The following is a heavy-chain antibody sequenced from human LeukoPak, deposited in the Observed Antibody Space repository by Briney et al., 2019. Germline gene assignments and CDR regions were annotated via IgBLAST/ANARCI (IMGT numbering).Heavy chain of an antibody. CDR1: GFTFDDYA. CDR3: AKSLTRGYSYGEDAFDI. J-gene: IGHJ3*02. Sequence: GGSLRLSCAASGFTFDDYAMHWVRQAPGKGLESGSGICWNSSSIGYADSVKGRFTISRDNAKNSLYLQMNSLRAEDTALYYCAKSLTRGYSYGEDAFDIWGQGTMVTVSS. CDR2: ICWNSSSI. D-gene: IGHD5-18*01. V-gene: IGHV3-9*01.